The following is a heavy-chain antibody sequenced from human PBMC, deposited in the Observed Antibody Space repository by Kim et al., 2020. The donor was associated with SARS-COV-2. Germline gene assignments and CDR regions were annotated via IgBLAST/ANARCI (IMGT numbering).Heavy chain of an antibody. J-gene: IGHJ1*01. CDR2: GSST. D-gene: IGHD3-10*01. CDR3: ASDRRGSE. Sequence: GSSTYYAGSVKGRFTISRDNSKNTLYLQMNSLSAVDTAVYYCASDRRGSEWGQGTLVTVSS. V-gene: IGHV3-53*01.